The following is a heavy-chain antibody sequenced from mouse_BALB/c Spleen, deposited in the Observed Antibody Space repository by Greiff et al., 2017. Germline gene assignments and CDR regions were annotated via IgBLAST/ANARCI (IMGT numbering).Heavy chain of an antibody. J-gene: IGHJ2*01. CDR2: ISSGGSYT. Sequence: EVMLVESGGGLVKPGGSLKLSCAASGFTFSSYTMSWVRQTPEKRLEWVATISSGGSYTYYPDSVKGRFTISRDNAKNTLYLQMSSLKSEDTAMYYCTREGGWLLFDYWGQGTTLTVSS. D-gene: IGHD2-3*01. CDR1: GFTFSSYT. CDR3: TREGGWLLFDY. V-gene: IGHV5-6-4*01.